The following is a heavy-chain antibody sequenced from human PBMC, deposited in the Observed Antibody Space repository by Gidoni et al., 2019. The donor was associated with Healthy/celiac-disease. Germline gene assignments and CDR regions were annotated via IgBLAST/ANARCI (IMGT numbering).Heavy chain of an antibody. J-gene: IGHJ4*02. D-gene: IGHD3-22*01. V-gene: IGHV1-8*01. CDR2: MNPNSGNT. CDR3: ARGPRGSSGYYAH. Sequence: QLQLLQSGPEVKTPEASVKVSCTASAYTFTSYDINWVRQATGQGLEWMGGMNPNSGNTGYAQKFQGRVTMTRNTSISTAYMELSSLRSEDTAVYYCARGPRGSSGYYAHWGQGTLVTVSS. CDR1: AYTFTSYD.